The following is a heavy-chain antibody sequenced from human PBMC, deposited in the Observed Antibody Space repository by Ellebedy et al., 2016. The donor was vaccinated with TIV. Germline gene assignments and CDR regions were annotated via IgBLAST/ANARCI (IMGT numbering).Heavy chain of an antibody. CDR2: IIPIFGKA. V-gene: IGHV1-69*13. J-gene: IGHJ2*01. D-gene: IGHD3-22*01. CDR1: RGTFSRYD. CDR3: ARSGDYYDSSGYYPYWYFDL. Sequence: AASVKVSCMASRGTFSRYDISWVRQAPGHGLEWMGGIIPIFGKANYVQKFQGRVTITADESTSTAYMELSSLRSEDTAVYYCARSGDYYDSSGYYPYWYFDLWGRGTLVTVSS.